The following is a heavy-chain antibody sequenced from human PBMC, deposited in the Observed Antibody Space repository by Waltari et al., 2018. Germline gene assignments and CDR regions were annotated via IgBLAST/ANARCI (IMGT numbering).Heavy chain of an antibody. CDR1: GFSFSNAY. CDR2: IKRKIDGQAT. J-gene: IGHJ4*02. CDR3: ATPTTVNYYFDY. D-gene: IGHD4-17*01. V-gene: IGHV3-15*01. Sequence: EVQLVESGGGLVRPGGSLRLSCSASGFSFSNAYMSWVRQAPGKGLEWGCRIKRKIDGQATDYAAPVKGRFTISRDDSKNTLYLQMNSLKTEDTAVYYCATPTTVNYYFDYWGQGTLVTVSS.